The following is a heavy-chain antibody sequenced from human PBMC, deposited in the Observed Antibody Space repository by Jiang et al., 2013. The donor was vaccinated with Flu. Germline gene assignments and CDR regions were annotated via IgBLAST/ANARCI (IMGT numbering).Heavy chain of an antibody. D-gene: IGHD3-10*01. Sequence: VQLLESGGGLVQPGGSLRLSCAASGFTFSNYWMTWVRQAPGKGLEWVADVQSDGSGKHYVDSVKGRFTISRDNAKSLLYLQMSSLRAEDTAIYYCAREVIRSGRVPSFDYVGPGDPGHRLL. CDR1: GFTFSNYW. CDR3: AREVIRSGRVPSFDY. CDR2: VQSDGSGK. J-gene: IGHJ4*02. V-gene: IGHV3-7*03.